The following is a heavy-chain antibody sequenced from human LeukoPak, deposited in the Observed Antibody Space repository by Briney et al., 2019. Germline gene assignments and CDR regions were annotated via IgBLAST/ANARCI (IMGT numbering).Heavy chain of an antibody. CDR1: GFTFSSYS. J-gene: IGHJ4*02. CDR2: ISSSSSTI. V-gene: IGHV3-48*01. D-gene: IGHD3-3*01. CDR3: ARDGGPLDY. Sequence: PGGSLRLSCAASGFTFSSYSMNWVRQAPGKGLEWVSYISSSSSTIYYADSVKGRFTISRDNAKNSLSLQMNSLRVEDTAVYYCARDGGPLDYWGQGTLVTVSS.